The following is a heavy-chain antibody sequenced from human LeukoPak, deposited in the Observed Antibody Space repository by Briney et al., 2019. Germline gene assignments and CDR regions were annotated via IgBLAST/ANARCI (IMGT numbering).Heavy chain of an antibody. J-gene: IGHJ5*02. V-gene: IGHV7-4-1*02. CDR3: ARAFHGDYLLRFDP. Sequence: ASVKVSCKASGYTFTSYAMNWVRQAPGQGLEWMGWINTNTGNPTYAQGFTGRFVFSLDTSVSTAYLQISSLKAEDTAVYYCARAFHGDYLLRFDPWGQGTLVTVSS. D-gene: IGHD4-17*01. CDR2: INTNTGNP. CDR1: GYTFTSYA.